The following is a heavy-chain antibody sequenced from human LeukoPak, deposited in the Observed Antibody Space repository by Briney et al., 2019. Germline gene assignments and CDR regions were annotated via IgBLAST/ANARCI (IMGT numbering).Heavy chain of an antibody. V-gene: IGHV4-59*01. CDR2: MYYSGST. CDR1: GGSISSYY. D-gene: IGHD4-17*01. Sequence: PSETLSLTCTVSGGSISSYYWSWIRQPPGRGLEWIGYMYYSGSTNYNPSLKSRVTISLDTSKNQFSLKVSSVTAADTAVYYCASPPGYGDYFDCWGQGTLVTVSS. J-gene: IGHJ4*02. CDR3: ASPPGYGDYFDC.